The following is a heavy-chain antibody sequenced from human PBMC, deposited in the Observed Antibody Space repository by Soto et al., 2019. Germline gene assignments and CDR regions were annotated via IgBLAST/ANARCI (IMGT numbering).Heavy chain of an antibody. J-gene: IGHJ5*02. V-gene: IGHV1-2*04. CDR3: ARDPIAAAGRGGNNRFDP. CDR1: GYTFTGYY. D-gene: IGHD6-13*01. CDR2: INPNSGGT. Sequence: ASVKVSCKASGYTFTGYYMHWVRHAPGQGLEWMGWINPNSGGTNYAQKFQGWVTMTRDTSISTAYMELSRLRSDDTAVYYCARDPIAAAGRGGNNRFDPWGKGTQVTVSS.